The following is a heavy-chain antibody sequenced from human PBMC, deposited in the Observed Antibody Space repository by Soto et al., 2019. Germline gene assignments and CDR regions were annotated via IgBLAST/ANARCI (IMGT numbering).Heavy chain of an antibody. CDR3: ASAHEADYYYYGMDV. J-gene: IGHJ6*02. CDR2: INHSGST. Sequence: SETLSLTCAVYGGSFSGYYWGWIRQPPGKGLEWIGEINHSGSTNYNPSLKSRVTISVDTSKNQFSLKLSSVTAADTAVYYCASAHEADYYYYGMDVWGQGTTVTVSS. CDR1: GGSFSGYY. V-gene: IGHV4-34*01.